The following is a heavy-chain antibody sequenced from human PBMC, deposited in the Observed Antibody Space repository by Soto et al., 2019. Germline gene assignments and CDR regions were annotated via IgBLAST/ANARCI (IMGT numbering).Heavy chain of an antibody. CDR1: GFTFSSYW. CDR2: INSDGSST. Sequence: GGSLRLSCAASGFTFSSYWMHWVRQAPGKGLVWVSRINSDGSSTSYADSVKGRFTISRDNAKNTLYLQMNSLRAEDTAVYYCARLNDYIWGSYRSYYYYYMDVWGKGTTVTVSS. CDR3: ARLNDYIWGSYRSYYYYYMDV. V-gene: IGHV3-74*01. J-gene: IGHJ6*03. D-gene: IGHD3-16*02.